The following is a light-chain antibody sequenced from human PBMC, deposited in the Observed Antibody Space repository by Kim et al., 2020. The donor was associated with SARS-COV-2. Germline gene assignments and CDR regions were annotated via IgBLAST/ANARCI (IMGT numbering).Light chain of an antibody. V-gene: IGKV1-17*03. J-gene: IGKJ1*01. CDR1: QGISNY. Sequence: ASVGESVTITCRASQGISNYLAWFQQKPGEVPKRLIYGASSLESGVPSRFSGSGSGTEFTLTISGLQPEDFATYYCLQHNTYPRTFGQGTKVDIK. CDR2: GAS. CDR3: LQHNTYPRT.